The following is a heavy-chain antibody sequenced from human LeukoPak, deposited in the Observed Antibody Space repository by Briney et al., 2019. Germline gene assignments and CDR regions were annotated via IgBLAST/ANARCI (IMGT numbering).Heavy chain of an antibody. CDR2: IYPGDSDT. D-gene: IGHD2-2*02. V-gene: IGHV5-51*01. CDR1: GYSFTTYW. Sequence: GESLKISCEASGYSFTTYWIGWVRQMPGKGLEWMGIIYPGDSDTRYSPSFQGHVTISVDKSISTAYLQWRSLRASDTAMYFCAGHSFDTVDAFDVWGQGTIVTVSA. CDR3: AGHSFDTVDAFDV. J-gene: IGHJ3*01.